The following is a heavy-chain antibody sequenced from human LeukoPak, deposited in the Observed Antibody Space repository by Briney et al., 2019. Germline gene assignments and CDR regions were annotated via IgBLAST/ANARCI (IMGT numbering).Heavy chain of an antibody. Sequence: GGSLRLSCAASGFTFSGYAMSWVRQAPGKGLEWVSAISGSGGSTYYADSVKGRFTISRDNSKNTLYLQMNSLRAEDTAVYYCAKDIWSSGWYYYFDYWGQGTLVTVSS. CDR3: AKDIWSSGWYYYFDY. CDR1: GFTFSGYA. J-gene: IGHJ4*02. CDR2: ISGSGGST. V-gene: IGHV3-23*01. D-gene: IGHD6-19*01.